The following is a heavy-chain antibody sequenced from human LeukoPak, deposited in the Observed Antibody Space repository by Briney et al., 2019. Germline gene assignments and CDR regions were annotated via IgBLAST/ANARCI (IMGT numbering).Heavy chain of an antibody. CDR1: GGSFSGYY. CDR3: ARQDFVVVAGALFDY. D-gene: IGHD2-15*01. CDR2: INHSGST. V-gene: IGHV4-34*01. Sequence: PSETLSLTCAVYGGSFSGYYWSWIRQPPGKGLEWIGEINHSGSTNYNPSLKSRVTISVDTSKNQFSLKLSSVSAADTAVYYCARQDFVVVAGALFDYWGQGTLVTVSS. J-gene: IGHJ4*02.